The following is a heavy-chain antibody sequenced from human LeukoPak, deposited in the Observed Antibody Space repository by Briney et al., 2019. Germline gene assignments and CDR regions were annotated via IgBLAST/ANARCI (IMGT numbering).Heavy chain of an antibody. CDR2: IYYSGST. J-gene: IGHJ4*02. CDR3: ARERGSYLDY. CDR1: DGSIDSYY. V-gene: IGHV4-59*01. D-gene: IGHD1-26*01. Sequence: SGTLSLTCTVSDGSIDSYYWSWIRQPPGKGLEWIGYIYYSGSTNYNPSLKSRVTISLDTSKNQFSLKLSSVTAADTAVYYCARERGSYLDYWGQGTLVTVSS.